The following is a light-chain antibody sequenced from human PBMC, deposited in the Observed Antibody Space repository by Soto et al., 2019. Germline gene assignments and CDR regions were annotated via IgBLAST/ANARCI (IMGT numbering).Light chain of an antibody. CDR3: QQYGGSPFT. J-gene: IGKJ3*01. Sequence: EIVLTQSPGTLSLSPGERATLSVSASQSVSVNSLAWYQQKGGQAPRLLIYAASTRATGVPDRFSGTGSGTDFALTISRLETDDSAVYYCQQYGGSPFTFGPGTKVDIK. CDR1: QSVSVNS. CDR2: AAS. V-gene: IGKV3-20*01.